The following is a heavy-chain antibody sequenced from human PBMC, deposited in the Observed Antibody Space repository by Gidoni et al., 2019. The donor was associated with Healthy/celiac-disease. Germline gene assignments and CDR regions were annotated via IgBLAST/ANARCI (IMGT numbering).Heavy chain of an antibody. CDR2: INHSGST. CDR1: GGSFSGYS. J-gene: IGHJ6*03. V-gene: IGHV4-34*01. CDR3: ARGIGYCSSTSCYRPAGYYMDV. D-gene: IGHD2-2*02. Sequence: QLQLQQWGSGPLTPSETLSLTCAVYGGSFSGYSCRWIRQPPGKGLEWIGEINHSGSTNYNPSLKSRVTISVDTSKNQFSLKLSSVTAADTAVYYCARGIGYCSSTSCYRPAGYYMDVWGKGTTVTVSS.